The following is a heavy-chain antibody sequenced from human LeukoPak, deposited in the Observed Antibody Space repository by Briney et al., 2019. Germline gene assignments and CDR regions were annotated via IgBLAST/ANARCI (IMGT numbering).Heavy chain of an antibody. Sequence: GGSLRLSCAASGFTFSNYGMHWVRQAPGKGLEGVAAIWYDGSNKYYGDSVKGRFTISRDNSKNTLYLQMNSLRAEDTAAYYCARAGYGDPHFDFWGQGTLVTVSS. J-gene: IGHJ4*02. CDR1: GFTFSNYG. V-gene: IGHV3-33*01. CDR3: ARAGYGDPHFDF. CDR2: IWYDGSNK. D-gene: IGHD4-17*01.